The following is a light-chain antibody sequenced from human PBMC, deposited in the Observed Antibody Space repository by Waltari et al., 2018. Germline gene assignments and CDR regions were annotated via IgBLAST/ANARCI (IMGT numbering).Light chain of an antibody. J-gene: IGKJ2*01. Sequence: DIQLTQSPSTLSASVADRVTITCRASQSITIWLAWYQQKPGKAPKLLIYRASTLGRGVPSRFSGSGFGTEFSLTISSLQPDDFATYYCQHYDSSPMYTFGQGTKLAIK. CDR3: QHYDSSPMYT. CDR1: QSITIW. V-gene: IGKV1-5*03. CDR2: RAS.